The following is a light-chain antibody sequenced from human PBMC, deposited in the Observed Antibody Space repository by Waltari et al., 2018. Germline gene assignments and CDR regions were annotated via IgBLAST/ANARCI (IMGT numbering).Light chain of an antibody. V-gene: IGLV2-14*03. CDR2: DVF. Sequence: QSALTQPASMSGSPGQSITISCTGTSSDFTPYGYVCWFQQHPGKAPKLIIYDVFNRPSGVSNRFSASKSGNTASLTISGLQAEDEAAYYCSSYTTTNTVLFGGGTKVTVL. CDR3: SSYTTTNTVL. CDR1: SSDFTPYGY. J-gene: IGLJ2*01.